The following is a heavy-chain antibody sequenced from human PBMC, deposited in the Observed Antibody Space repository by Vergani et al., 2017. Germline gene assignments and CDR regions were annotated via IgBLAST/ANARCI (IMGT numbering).Heavy chain of an antibody. D-gene: IGHD3-10*01. CDR2: IWYDGSNK. Sequence: QVQLVESEGGVVQPGRSLTLSCVASGFTFSSHGMHWVRQAPGKGLEWVAVIWYDGSNKYYGDSVKGRFTISRDNSKNTLDLQMNSLRTQDTAVYYCAKAGSVTSGSLQYNFYMDVWGKGTTVTVS. J-gene: IGHJ6*03. CDR3: AKAGSVTSGSLQYNFYMDV. V-gene: IGHV3-33*06. CDR1: GFTFSSHG.